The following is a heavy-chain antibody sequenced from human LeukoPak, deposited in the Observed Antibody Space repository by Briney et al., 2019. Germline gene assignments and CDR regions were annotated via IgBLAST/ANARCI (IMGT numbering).Heavy chain of an antibody. CDR2: IYYSGNT. D-gene: IGHD3/OR15-3a*01. CDR3: ARQTGSGLFILP. CDR1: SVSISSSNSY. J-gene: IGHJ4*02. V-gene: IGHV4-39*01. Sequence: SETLSLTCTVSSVSISSSNSYWGWIRQPPGKGLEWIGSIYYSGNTYYNASLKSQVSISIDTSKNQFSLKLTSVTAADTAVYYCARQTGSGLFILPGGQGTLVTVSS.